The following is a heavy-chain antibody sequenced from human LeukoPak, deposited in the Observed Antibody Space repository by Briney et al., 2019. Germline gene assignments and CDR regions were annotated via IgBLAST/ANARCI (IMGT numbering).Heavy chain of an antibody. CDR2: INPSGGST. CDR1: GYTFTGYY. D-gene: IGHD3-22*01. Sequence: ASVKVSCKASGYTFTGYYMHWVRQAPGQGLEWMGWINPSGGSTSYAQKFQGRVTMTRDTSMSTVYMELSSLRSEDTAVYYCARVYYDSSGYYWKGSRTHIDYWGQGTLVTVSS. J-gene: IGHJ4*02. CDR3: ARVYYDSSGYYWKGSRTHIDY. V-gene: IGHV1-46*01.